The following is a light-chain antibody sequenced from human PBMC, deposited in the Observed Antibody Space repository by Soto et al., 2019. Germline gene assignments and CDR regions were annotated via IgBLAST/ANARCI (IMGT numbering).Light chain of an antibody. CDR3: QQRTNWPKT. CDR1: RGVRSY. J-gene: IGKJ1*01. CDR2: GAS. Sequence: EIVLTQSPATLSLSPGERATLSCRASRGVRSYLAWYQQKPGQAPRLLISGASNRATGVPARFIASGSGTVFTLTISSLEPEDFAVYYCQQRTNWPKTFGQGTKVEI. V-gene: IGKV3-11*01.